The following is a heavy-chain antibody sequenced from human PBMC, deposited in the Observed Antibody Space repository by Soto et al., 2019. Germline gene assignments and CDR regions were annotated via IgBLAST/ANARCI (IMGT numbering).Heavy chain of an antibody. CDR2: LSDSGDSI. D-gene: IGHD6-13*01. V-gene: IGHV3-23*01. Sequence: GGSLRLSCTASGFTFGSHAMTWVRQAPGKGLEWVSGLSDSGDSIYYADSVKGRFTIYRDNSMNTLYLQMNTLRVEDTAVYYCAKVSSSWYAGLYDFWGQGTLVTVSS. J-gene: IGHJ4*02. CDR1: GFTFGSHA. CDR3: AKVSSSWYAGLYDF.